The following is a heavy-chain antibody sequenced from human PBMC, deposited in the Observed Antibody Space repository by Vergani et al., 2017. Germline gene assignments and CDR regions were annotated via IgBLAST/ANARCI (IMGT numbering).Heavy chain of an antibody. CDR1: GYSISSGYY. D-gene: IGHD3-10*02. Sequence: QVQLQESGPGLVKPSETLSLTCAVSGYSISSGYYWGWIRQPPGKGLEWIGSIYHSGSTYYNPSLKSLVTISVDTSKNQFSLKLSSVTAADTAVYYCARLNVFTRPFDYWGQGILVTVSS. V-gene: IGHV4-38-2*01. CDR2: IYHSGST. J-gene: IGHJ4*02. CDR3: ARLNVFTRPFDY.